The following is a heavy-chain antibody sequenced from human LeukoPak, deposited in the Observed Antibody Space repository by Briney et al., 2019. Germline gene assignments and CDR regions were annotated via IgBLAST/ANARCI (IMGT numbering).Heavy chain of an antibody. CDR1: GYIFTDYA. Sequence: ASVKVSCKTSGYIFTDYAIVWVRQAPGQGLKWIGWVGTYDGKTNYAQEVQDRVTMTTDTSASTAYVEPRSLTSADTALYYCAKLMDNNYDGSAFDHWGQGTLVTVSS. V-gene: IGHV1-18*01. CDR2: VGTYDGKT. CDR3: AKLMDNNYDGSAFDH. J-gene: IGHJ4*02. D-gene: IGHD3-22*01.